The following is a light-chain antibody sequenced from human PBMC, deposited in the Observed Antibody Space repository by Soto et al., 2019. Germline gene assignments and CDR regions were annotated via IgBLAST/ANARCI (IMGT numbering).Light chain of an antibody. V-gene: IGKV3-20*01. J-gene: IGKJ1*01. CDR2: GAS. CDR3: QQYRSWPRT. Sequence: EIVLTQSPGTLSLSPGERATLSCRAIQNVSSSYLAWYQQKPGQAPRLLIYGASTRATDMPGTFSGRGSGTEFTLTISSLRPEDFAVYYCQQYRSWPRTFGQGTKVDIK. CDR1: QNVSSSY.